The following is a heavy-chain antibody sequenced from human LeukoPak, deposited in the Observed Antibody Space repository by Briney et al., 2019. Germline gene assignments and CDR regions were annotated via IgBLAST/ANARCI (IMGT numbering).Heavy chain of an antibody. D-gene: IGHD6-19*01. V-gene: IGHV4-59*01. CDR2: IYNSGST. CDR1: GGSISSYY. J-gene: IGHJ4*02. Sequence: PSETLSLTCTVSGGSISSYYWSWIRQPPGKGLEWIGYIYNSGSTNYNPSLKSRVTISVDTSKNQFSLKLNSVTAADTAVYYCARVRVGFGIAVAGYYFDYWGQGTLVTVSS. CDR3: ARVRVGFGIAVAGYYFDY.